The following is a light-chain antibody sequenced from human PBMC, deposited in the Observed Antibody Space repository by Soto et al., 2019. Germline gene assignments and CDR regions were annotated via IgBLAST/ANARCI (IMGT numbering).Light chain of an antibody. CDR3: SSYTTASTYV. CDR1: SSNIGSYP. J-gene: IGLJ1*01. V-gene: IGLV1-44*01. Sequence: QSVLTQPPSTSGTPGQRVTISCPGSSSNIGSYPVSWYQQVPGTAPKLLIYNINQRPSGVPDRFSGSKSGTSASLAISGLQSEDEADYYCSSYTTASTYVFGTGTKVTVL. CDR2: NIN.